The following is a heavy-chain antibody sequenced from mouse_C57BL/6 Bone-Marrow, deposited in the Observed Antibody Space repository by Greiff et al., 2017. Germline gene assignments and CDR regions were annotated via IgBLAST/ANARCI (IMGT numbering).Heavy chain of an antibody. CDR3: ARGDYRCGAMDY. V-gene: IGHV1-18*01. CDR2: INPNTGGT. J-gene: IGHJ4*01. D-gene: IGHD2-12*01. Sequence: VQLQQSGPELVKPGASVKIPCKASGYTFTDYNMDWVKQSHGKSLEWIGDINPNTGGTKYNQKCKGKATLTVDKSSSTAYMELRSLTSEDTAVYYCARGDYRCGAMDYWGQGTSVTGSS. CDR1: GYTFTDYN.